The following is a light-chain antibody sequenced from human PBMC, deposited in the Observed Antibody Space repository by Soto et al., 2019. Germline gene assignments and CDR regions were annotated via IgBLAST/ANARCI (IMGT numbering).Light chain of an antibody. CDR2: EVS. J-gene: IGLJ1*01. CDR3: SSYVGTNSYV. Sequence: QSVLTQPPSASGSPGQSVTISCTGTSSDVGGYDYVSWYKQHPGKAPKLMIYEVSKRPSGVPDRFSGSKSGNTAALTVSGLQAEDEADHYCSSYVGTNSYVFGTGTKVTVL. V-gene: IGLV2-8*01. CDR1: SSDVGGYDY.